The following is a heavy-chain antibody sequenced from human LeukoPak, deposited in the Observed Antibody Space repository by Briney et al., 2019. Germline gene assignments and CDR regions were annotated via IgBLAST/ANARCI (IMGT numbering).Heavy chain of an antibody. CDR1: GYTFTSYA. J-gene: IGHJ4*02. V-gene: IGHV1-69*04. D-gene: IGHD6-19*01. Sequence: GASVKVSCKASGYTFTSYAISWVRQAPGQGLEWMGRIIPILGIANYAQKFQGRVTITADKSTSTAYMELSSLRSEDTAVYYCARDPSGYYFDYWGQGTLVTVSS. CDR3: ARDPSGYYFDY. CDR2: IIPILGIA.